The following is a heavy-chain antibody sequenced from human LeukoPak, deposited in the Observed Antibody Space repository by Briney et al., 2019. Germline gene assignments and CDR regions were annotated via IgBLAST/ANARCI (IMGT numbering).Heavy chain of an antibody. V-gene: IGHV3-66*01. D-gene: IGHD6-13*01. J-gene: IGHJ4*02. Sequence: PGGSLRLSCAASGFTVSSTYMSWIRQAPGKGLEWVSIIYSNSATYYADSVKGRFTISRDNSKNTLYLQMNSLRAEDTAVYYCARMAGSSWFGYWGQGTLVTVSS. CDR2: IYSNSAT. CDR3: ARMAGSSWFGY. CDR1: GFTVSSTY.